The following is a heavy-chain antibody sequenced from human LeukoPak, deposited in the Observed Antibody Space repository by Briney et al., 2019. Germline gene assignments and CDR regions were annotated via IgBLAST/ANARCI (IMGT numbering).Heavy chain of an antibody. Sequence: PGGSLRLSCAASGFTFSSYGMHWVRQAPGKGLEWVAVISYDGSNKYYADSVKGRFTISRDNSKNTLYLQMNRLRAEDTAVYYCAKDYDFWSRYGMDVWGQGTTVTVSS. CDR1: GFTFSSYG. D-gene: IGHD3-3*01. CDR3: AKDYDFWSRYGMDV. J-gene: IGHJ6*02. CDR2: ISYDGSNK. V-gene: IGHV3-30*18.